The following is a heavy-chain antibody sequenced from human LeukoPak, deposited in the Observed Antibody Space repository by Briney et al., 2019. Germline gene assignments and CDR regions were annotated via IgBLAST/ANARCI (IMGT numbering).Heavy chain of an antibody. V-gene: IGHV4-59*01. CDR2: IYSSGTT. D-gene: IGHD1-1*01. J-gene: IGHJ4*02. CDR3: ARGEDWKSTTFDY. Sequence: SETLSLTCTVSGDSFSSYYWSCIRQPPGKGLEWIGYIYSSGTTKYNPSLKSRVTISVDTSKSQFSLKLTSVTAADTAVYYCARGEDWKSTTFDYWGQGTLVTVAS. CDR1: GDSFSSYY.